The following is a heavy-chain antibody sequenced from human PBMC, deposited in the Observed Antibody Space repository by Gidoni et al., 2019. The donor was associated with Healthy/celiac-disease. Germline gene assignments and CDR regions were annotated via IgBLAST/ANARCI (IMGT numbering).Heavy chain of an antibody. D-gene: IGHD1-26*01. J-gene: IGHJ3*02. CDR1: GGSFSSYA. V-gene: IGHV1-69*01. Sequence: QVQLVQSGAEVKKPGSSVQVSCKASGGSFSSYAISWVRQAPGQGLEWMGGIIPIIGTANYAQKFQGRVTITADESTSTAYMELSSLRSEDTAVYYCARGREDSGSYSHDDAFDIWGQGTMVTVSS. CDR2: IIPIIGTA. CDR3: ARGREDSGSYSHDDAFDI.